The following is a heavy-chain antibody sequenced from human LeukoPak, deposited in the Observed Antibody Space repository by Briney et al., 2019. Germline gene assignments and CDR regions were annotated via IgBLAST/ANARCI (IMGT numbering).Heavy chain of an antibody. J-gene: IGHJ4*02. CDR1: GFTFSSSG. CDR3: AKSFHSTGFYYVDY. CDR2: ISDDGSNK. D-gene: IGHD3-22*01. Sequence: QPGRSLRLSCAASGFTFSSSGMHWVRQAPGKGLEWVAVISDDGSNKYYTDSVKGRFTISRDNSKNTLYLQMNSLRADDTAVFYCAKSFHSTGFYYVDYWGQGTLVTVSS. V-gene: IGHV3-30*18.